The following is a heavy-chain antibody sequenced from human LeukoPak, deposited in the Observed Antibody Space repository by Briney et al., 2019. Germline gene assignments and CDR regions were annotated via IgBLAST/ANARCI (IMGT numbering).Heavy chain of an antibody. CDR1: GHSLNEIS. J-gene: IGHJ4*02. CDR3: ATGATIPAGFDF. V-gene: IGHV1-24*01. D-gene: IGHD5-24*01. Sequence: PGASVKVSCKVSGHSLNEISMYWVRQAPGKGLECMGLFDPEDGETIYAQRFKGRLTLTGDTSTDTVCMDLSSLTPEDTAVYYCATGATIPAGFDFWGQGTLVTVSS. CDR2: FDPEDGET.